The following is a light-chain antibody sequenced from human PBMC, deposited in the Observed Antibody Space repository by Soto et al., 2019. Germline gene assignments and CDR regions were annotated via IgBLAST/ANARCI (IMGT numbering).Light chain of an antibody. CDR1: QSVGSK. Sequence: EIVLTQFPAALSLSPGEGATLSCRASQSVGSKLAWFQQNPGQAPRLLIYDASNRATGIPARFSGSGSGTDFTVTISSLEPEDFAVYYCQQRSSWPITFGPGTRLEIK. V-gene: IGKV3-11*01. J-gene: IGKJ5*01. CDR2: DAS. CDR3: QQRSSWPIT.